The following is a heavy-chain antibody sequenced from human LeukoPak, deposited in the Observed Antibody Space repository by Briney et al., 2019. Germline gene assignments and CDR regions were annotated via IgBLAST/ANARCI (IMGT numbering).Heavy chain of an antibody. V-gene: IGHV5-51*01. CDR2: IYPGDSDT. J-gene: IGHJ4*02. D-gene: IGHD3-22*01. CDR1: GYRFTSYW. CDR3: ARLIYYDSSGSVGYFDY. Sequence: NPGESLKISCKGSGYRFTSYWIGRVRQMPGKGLEWMGIIYPGDSDTTYSPSFQGQVTISADKSITTAYLQWSSLKASDTAMYFCARLIYYDSSGSVGYFDYWGQGTLVTVSS.